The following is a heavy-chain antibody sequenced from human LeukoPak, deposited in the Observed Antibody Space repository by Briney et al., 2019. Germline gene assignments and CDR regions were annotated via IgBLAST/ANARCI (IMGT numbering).Heavy chain of an antibody. CDR1: GFSFSVYA. V-gene: IGHV3-23*01. CDR2: ISGSGAST. J-gene: IGHJ4*02. Sequence: GGSLRLSCASAGFSFSVYAMIWVRQAPGKGLELVSTISGSGASTFYADSVRGRFITSKDIPSNIVYLQMNSLRAEDTAVYYCAKGSRGYTNYYFDYWGQGTLVTVSS. CDR3: AKGSRGYTNYYFDY. D-gene: IGHD2-2*02.